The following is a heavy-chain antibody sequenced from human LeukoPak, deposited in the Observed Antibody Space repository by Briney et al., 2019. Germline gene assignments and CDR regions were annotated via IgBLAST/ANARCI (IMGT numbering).Heavy chain of an antibody. D-gene: IGHD4-11*01. CDR2: ISSSTSHI. CDR3: ARDPYSGLFDH. V-gene: IGHV3-21*01. CDR1: GFTFSSYS. Sequence: GGSLGLSCAASGFTFSSYSMNWVRQAPGKGLEWVSSISSSTSHIHYADSVKGRFTISRDNAKNSLYLQMNSLRAEDTAVYYCARDPYSGLFDHWGQGTLVTVSS. J-gene: IGHJ4*02.